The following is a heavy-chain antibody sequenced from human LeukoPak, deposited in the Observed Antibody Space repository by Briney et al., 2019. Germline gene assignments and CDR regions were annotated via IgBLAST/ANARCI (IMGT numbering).Heavy chain of an antibody. D-gene: IGHD6-6*01. CDR2: IKQDGSEK. CDR1: GFTFSSYW. V-gene: IGHV3-7*01. J-gene: IGHJ4*02. Sequence: PGGSLRLSCAASGFTFSSYWMHWVRQAPGKGLEWVANIKQDGSEKYYVDSVKGRFSISRDNARNSLHLQMNSLRAEDTAVYYCATGSIAARDFDYWGQGTLVTVSS. CDR3: ATGSIAARDFDY.